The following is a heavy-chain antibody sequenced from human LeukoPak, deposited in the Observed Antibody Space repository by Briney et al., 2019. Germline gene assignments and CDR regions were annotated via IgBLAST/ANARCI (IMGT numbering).Heavy chain of an antibody. Sequence: GASVKVSCKASGYTFSACGISWVRQAPGQGLEWMGYISAYSGNTNYAQRLQGRVTMTTDTSTSTAYMELRSLRSDDTAVYFCARDSHIAGVAYYFDYWGQGTLVTVSS. D-gene: IGHD6-13*01. J-gene: IGHJ4*02. CDR3: ARDSHIAGVAYYFDY. CDR2: ISAYSGNT. CDR1: GYTFSACG. V-gene: IGHV1-18*01.